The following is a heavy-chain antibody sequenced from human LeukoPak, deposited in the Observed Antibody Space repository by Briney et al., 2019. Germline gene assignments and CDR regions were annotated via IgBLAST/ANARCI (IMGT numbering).Heavy chain of an antibody. Sequence: KTSETLSLTCTVSGGSISSSSYYWGWIRQPPGKGLEWIGSIYYSGSTYYNPSLKSRVTISVDTSKNQFSLKLSSVTAADTAVYYCARGTAGGNPIGDAFDIWGQGTMVTVSS. J-gene: IGHJ3*02. D-gene: IGHD4-23*01. CDR1: GGSISSSSYY. CDR2: IYYSGST. V-gene: IGHV4-39*01. CDR3: ARGTAGGNPIGDAFDI.